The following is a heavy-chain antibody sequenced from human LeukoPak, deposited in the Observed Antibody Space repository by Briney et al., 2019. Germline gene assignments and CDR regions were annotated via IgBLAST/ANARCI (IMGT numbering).Heavy chain of an antibody. D-gene: IGHD3-10*01. J-gene: IGHJ4*02. CDR2: ISGSGGST. V-gene: IGHV3-23*01. Sequence: GGSLRLSCAASGFTFSSYAMSWVRQAPGKGLEWVSAISGSGGSTYYADSVKGRFTISRDNSKNTLYLQMNSLRAEDTAVYYCAKVPSITMVQGVKYYFDYWGQGTLVTVSS. CDR1: GFTFSSYA. CDR3: AKVPSITMVQGVKYYFDY.